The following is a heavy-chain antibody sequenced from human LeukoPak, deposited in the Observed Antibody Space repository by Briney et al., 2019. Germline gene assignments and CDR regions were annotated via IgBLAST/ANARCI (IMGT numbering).Heavy chain of an antibody. Sequence: PGGSLRLSCAASGFTFSDYYMSWIRQAPGKGLEWVSYISLSGTIYYADSVKGRFTISRDNAKNSLYLQMNSLRAEDTAVYYCAKDILAPGLHFDHWGQGTLVTVSS. V-gene: IGHV3-11*01. D-gene: IGHD1-26*01. CDR1: GFTFSDYY. CDR3: AKDILAPGLHFDH. CDR2: ISLSGTI. J-gene: IGHJ4*02.